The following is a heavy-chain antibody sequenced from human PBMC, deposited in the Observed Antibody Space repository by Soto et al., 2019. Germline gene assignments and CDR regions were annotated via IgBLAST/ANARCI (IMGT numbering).Heavy chain of an antibody. V-gene: IGHV3-9*01. Sequence: EVQLVESGGGLVQPGRSLRLSCAASGFTFDDYAMHWVRQAPGKGLEWVSGISWNSGSIGYADSVKGRFTISRGNAKNSLYLQMNSLRAEDTALYYCYGDYVRNYWGQGTLVTVSS. CDR3: YGDYVRNY. CDR2: ISWNSGSI. D-gene: IGHD4-17*01. J-gene: IGHJ4*02. CDR1: GFTFDDYA.